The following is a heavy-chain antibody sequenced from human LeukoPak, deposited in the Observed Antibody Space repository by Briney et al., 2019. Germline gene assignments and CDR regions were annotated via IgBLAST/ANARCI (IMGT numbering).Heavy chain of an antibody. J-gene: IGHJ4*02. D-gene: IGHD1-1*01. CDR1: GFTFSNAW. V-gene: IGHV3-48*04. CDR2: IGKSSNTI. Sequence: GGSLRLSCAASGFTFSNAWMNWVRQAPGKGLEWISYIGKSSNTIYYADSVKGRFTISRDNAKNSLYLQMNSLRAEDTALYYCADNLSRWGQGTLVTVSS. CDR3: ADNLSR.